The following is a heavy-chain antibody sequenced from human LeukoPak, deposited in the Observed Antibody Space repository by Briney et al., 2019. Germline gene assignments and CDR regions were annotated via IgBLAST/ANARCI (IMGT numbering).Heavy chain of an antibody. Sequence: GASVKVSCKASGYTFTRYGINWVRQAPGQGLEWMGWINSFTGNPTYAQAFTGRFVFSLDTSVSTAYLQITSLKAEDTAVYYCARIGRVAVPTNWFDPWGQGTLVTVSS. V-gene: IGHV7-4-1*02. CDR3: ARIGRVAVPTNWFDP. CDR1: GYTFTRYG. J-gene: IGHJ5*02. CDR2: INSFTGNP.